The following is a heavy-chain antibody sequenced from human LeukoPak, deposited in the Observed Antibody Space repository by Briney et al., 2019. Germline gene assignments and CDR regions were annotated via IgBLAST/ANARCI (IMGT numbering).Heavy chain of an antibody. D-gene: IGHD6-19*01. J-gene: IGHJ4*02. CDR3: GRFGYVAGIDL. CDR1: GFSFNSYW. Sequence: GGSLRLSCAASGFSFNSYWMTWVRQAPGRGLEWVANIDPAGTDTYYVDPVKGRFIISRDNAKNLVYLQMNTLRVEDTAVYSCGRFGYVAGIDLWGQGTLVTVSS. V-gene: IGHV3-7*01. CDR2: IDPAGTDT.